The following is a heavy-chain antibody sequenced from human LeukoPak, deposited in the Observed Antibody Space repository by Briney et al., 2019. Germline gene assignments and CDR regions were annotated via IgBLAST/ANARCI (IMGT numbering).Heavy chain of an antibody. CDR3: ARESGYYYDSSGPDPGGY. J-gene: IGHJ4*02. V-gene: IGHV7-4-1*02. CDR1: GYTFTSYA. D-gene: IGHD3-22*01. Sequence: ASVKVSCKASGYTFTSYAMNWVRQAPGQGLEWMGWINTNTGNPTYAQGFTGRFGFSLDTSVSTAYLQISSLKAEDTAVYYCARESGYYYDSSGPDPGGYWGQGTLVTVSS. CDR2: INTNTGNP.